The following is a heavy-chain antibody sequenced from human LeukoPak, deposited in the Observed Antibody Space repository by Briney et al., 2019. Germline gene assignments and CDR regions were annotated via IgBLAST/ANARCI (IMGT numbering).Heavy chain of an antibody. V-gene: IGHV3-49*04. CDR1: GFAFGDYG. D-gene: IGHD3-10*01. Sequence: GGSLRLSCTASGFAFGDYGMSWVRQAPGKGLEWVGFIRSKAYGGTTEYAASVKGRFTISRDDSKSIAYLQMNSLKTEDTAVYYCTGSFGELTFFDYWGQGTLVTVSS. J-gene: IGHJ4*02. CDR2: IRSKAYGGTT. CDR3: TGSFGELTFFDY.